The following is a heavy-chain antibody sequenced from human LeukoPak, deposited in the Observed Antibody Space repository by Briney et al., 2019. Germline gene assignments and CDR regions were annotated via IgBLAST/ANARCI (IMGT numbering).Heavy chain of an antibody. CDR2: ISYDGSNK. D-gene: IGHD6-19*01. J-gene: IGHJ4*02. CDR1: GFTFSSYG. Sequence: PGGSLRLSCAASGFTFSSYGMHWVRQAPGKGPEWVAVISYDGSNKYYADSVKGRLTISRDNSKNTLYLQMNSLRAEDTAVYYCAKDGGGWIDYWGQGTLVTVSS. CDR3: AKDGGGWIDY. V-gene: IGHV3-30*18.